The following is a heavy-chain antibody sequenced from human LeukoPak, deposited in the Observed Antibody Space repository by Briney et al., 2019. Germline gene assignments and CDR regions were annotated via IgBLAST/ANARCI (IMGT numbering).Heavy chain of an antibody. Sequence: SETLSLTCAVYGGSFSGYDWSWIRQAPGKGLEWIGEINHSGSTNYNPSLKSRVTISVDTSKNQFSLKLSSVTAADTAVYYCARVDDPVKNFDYWGQGTLVTVSS. CDR1: GGSFSGYD. V-gene: IGHV4-34*01. CDR3: ARVDDPVKNFDY. J-gene: IGHJ4*02. D-gene: IGHD1-1*01. CDR2: INHSGST.